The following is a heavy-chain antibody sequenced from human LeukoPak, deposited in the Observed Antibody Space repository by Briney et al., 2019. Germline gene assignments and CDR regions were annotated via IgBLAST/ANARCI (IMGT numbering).Heavy chain of an antibody. CDR3: VRQLVS. J-gene: IGHJ5*02. V-gene: IGHV3-48*01. CDR1: GFTFSSYS. Sequence: GGSLRLSCAASGFTFSSYSMNWVRQAPGKGLEWVSYISSSSSSIYYANSVKGRFTISRDNAKNSLYLQMNSLRAEETAVYYCVRQLVSWGQGTLVTVSS. CDR2: ISSSSSSI. D-gene: IGHD6-6*01.